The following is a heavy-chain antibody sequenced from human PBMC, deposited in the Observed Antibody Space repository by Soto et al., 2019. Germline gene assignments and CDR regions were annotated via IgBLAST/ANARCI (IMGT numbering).Heavy chain of an antibody. D-gene: IGHD6-6*01. CDR3: ARDQQSFDSSSYYGDFQH. Sequence: PGGSLRLSCAASGFTFSSYAMHWVRQAPGKGLEWVAVISYDGSYKYYADSVKGRFTISRDNSKNTLYLQMNSLRAEDTAVYYCARDQQSFDSSSYYGDFQHWGQGTLVTVSS. J-gene: IGHJ1*01. CDR1: GFTFSSYA. V-gene: IGHV3-30-3*01. CDR2: ISYDGSYK.